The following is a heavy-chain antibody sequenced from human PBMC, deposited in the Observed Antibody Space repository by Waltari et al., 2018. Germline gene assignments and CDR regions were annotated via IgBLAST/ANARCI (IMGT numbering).Heavy chain of an antibody. V-gene: IGHV3-7*01. J-gene: IGHJ4*02. Sequence: EVQLVESGGGLVQPGGSLRLSCAASGFTFIYHWMTGVRQAPGKGLEWVANIKEDGGEKYYVDSVKGRFTISRDNAKNSLYLQMNSLRAEDTAVYYCARLYMAAFDYWDEGTLVTVSS. CDR1: GFTFIYHW. CDR2: IKEDGGEK. D-gene: IGHD1-20*01. CDR3: ARLYMAAFDY.